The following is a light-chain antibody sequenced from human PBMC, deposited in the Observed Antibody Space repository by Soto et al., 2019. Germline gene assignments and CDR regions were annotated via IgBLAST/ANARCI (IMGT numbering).Light chain of an antibody. Sequence: DIQMTQSPSTLSASVGDRATITCRASQSISSWLAWYQQKPGKAPKLLIYDASSLESGVPSRFSGSGSGTEFTLTISSLQPDDFATYYCQQYNSCWTFGQGTKVDIK. J-gene: IGKJ1*01. V-gene: IGKV1-5*01. CDR2: DAS. CDR1: QSISSW. CDR3: QQYNSCWT.